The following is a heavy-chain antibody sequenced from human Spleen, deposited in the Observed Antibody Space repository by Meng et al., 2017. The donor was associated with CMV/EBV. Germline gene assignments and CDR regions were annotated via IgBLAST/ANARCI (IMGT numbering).Heavy chain of an antibody. Sequence: FLSCAIHWVPPAPGQRLEWMAWINAGNGNTKYSQKFQGRVTITRDTSASTAYIELSSLRSEDTAVYYCARGPEYYDILTGYSFLFDYWGQGTLVTVSS. CDR1: FLSCA. V-gene: IGHV1-3*01. CDR3: ARGPEYYDILTGYSFLFDY. CDR2: INAGNGNT. J-gene: IGHJ4*02. D-gene: IGHD3-9*01.